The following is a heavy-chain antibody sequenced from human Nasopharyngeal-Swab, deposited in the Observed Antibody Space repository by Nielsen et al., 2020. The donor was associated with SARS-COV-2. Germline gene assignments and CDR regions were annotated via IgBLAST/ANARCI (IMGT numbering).Heavy chain of an antibody. CDR2: IIPIFGTA. Sequence: SVKVSCNASGGTFISYAISWVRQAPGQGLEWMGGIIPIFGTANYAQKFQGRVTITADESTSTAYMELSSLRSEDTAVYYCARDPAWVKRGAYGWFDPWGQGTLVTVSS. CDR3: ARDPAWVKRGAYGWFDP. V-gene: IGHV1-69*13. D-gene: IGHD1-1*01. CDR1: GGTFISYA. J-gene: IGHJ5*02.